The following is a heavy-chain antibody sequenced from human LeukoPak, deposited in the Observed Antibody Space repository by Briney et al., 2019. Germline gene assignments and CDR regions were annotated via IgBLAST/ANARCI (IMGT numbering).Heavy chain of an antibody. V-gene: IGHV1-24*01. Sequence: ASVKVCCKVSGYTLTELSIHWVRQAPGKGLEWMGGFDPEDGETIYAQKFQGRVTMTEDTSTDTAYMELSSLRSEDTAVYYCATWVVTAIPRYYYYYGMDVWGQGTTVTVSS. CDR3: ATWVVTAIPRYYYYYGMDV. J-gene: IGHJ6*02. D-gene: IGHD2-21*02. CDR2: FDPEDGET. CDR1: GYTLTELS.